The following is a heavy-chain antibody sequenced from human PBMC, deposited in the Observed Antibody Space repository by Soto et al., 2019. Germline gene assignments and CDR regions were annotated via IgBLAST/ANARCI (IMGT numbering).Heavy chain of an antibody. J-gene: IGHJ4*02. CDR2: IDTGNGTT. CDR1: GYFFTDYP. Sequence: QVHLLQSGTEVKNPGASVKVSCKTSGYFFTDYPIHWVRQAPGRGLEWVGWIDTGNGTTRYSTRLSGRLTLRTDSSASTAYMELTSLRFDDTALYYCASTAFDYWGQGTLVAVSP. V-gene: IGHV1-3*04. CDR3: ASTAFDY. D-gene: IGHD2-21*02.